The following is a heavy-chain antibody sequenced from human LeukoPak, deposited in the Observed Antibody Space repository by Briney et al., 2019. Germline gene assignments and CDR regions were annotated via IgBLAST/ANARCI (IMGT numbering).Heavy chain of an antibody. J-gene: IGHJ4*02. CDR2: INHSGST. D-gene: IGHD3-10*01. Sequence: SETLSFTCAVYGGSFSGYYWSWIRQPPGKGLEWIGEINHSGSTNYNPSLKSRVTISVDTSKNQFSLKLSSVTAADTAVYYCARGRTRGFDYWGQGTLVTVSS. CDR3: ARGRTRGFDY. V-gene: IGHV4-34*01. CDR1: GGSFSGYY.